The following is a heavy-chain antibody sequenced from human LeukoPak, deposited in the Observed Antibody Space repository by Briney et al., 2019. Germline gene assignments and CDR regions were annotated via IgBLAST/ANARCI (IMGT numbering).Heavy chain of an antibody. Sequence: ASVKVSCKVSGYTLTELSMHWVRQAPGKGLEWMGGFDPEDGETIYAQKFQGRVTMTEDTSTVTAYMELSSLRSEDTAVYYCAGSGYSYGYFDYWGQGTLVTVSS. CDR1: GYTLTELS. D-gene: IGHD5-18*01. CDR3: AGSGYSYGYFDY. J-gene: IGHJ4*02. V-gene: IGHV1-24*01. CDR2: FDPEDGET.